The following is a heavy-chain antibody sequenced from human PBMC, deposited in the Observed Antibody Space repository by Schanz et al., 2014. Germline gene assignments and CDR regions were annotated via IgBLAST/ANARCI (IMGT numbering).Heavy chain of an antibody. CDR2: IRFDASQK. V-gene: IGHV3-30*02. D-gene: IGHD6-13*01. CDR3: ARDMTIAPA. J-gene: IGHJ5*02. Sequence: QVQLVESGGGVVQPGGSLRLSCAASGFSFSGSGMHWVRQAAGEGLEWVAFIRFDASQKYYADSVKGRFTISRDNSKNTLYLQMDTLRVEDTAMFYCARDMTIAPAWGQGTLVTVSS. CDR1: GFSFSGSG.